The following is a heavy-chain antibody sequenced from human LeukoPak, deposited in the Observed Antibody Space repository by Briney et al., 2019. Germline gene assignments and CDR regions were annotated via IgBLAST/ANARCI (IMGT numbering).Heavy chain of an antibody. V-gene: IGHV3-53*04. CDR3: ARFGWDDAFDI. D-gene: IGHD1-26*01. CDR2: IYSGGST. J-gene: IGHJ3*02. Sequence: PGGSLRLSCAASGFTVSSNYMSWVRQAPGKGLEWVSVIYSGGSTYYADSVKGRFTISRHNSKNTLYLQMNSLGAEDTAVYYCARFGWDDAFDIWGQGTMVTVSS. CDR1: GFTVSSNY.